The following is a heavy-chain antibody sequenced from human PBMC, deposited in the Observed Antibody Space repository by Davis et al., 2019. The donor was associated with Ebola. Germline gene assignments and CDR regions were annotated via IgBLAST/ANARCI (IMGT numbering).Heavy chain of an antibody. Sequence: GESLKISCAASGFTFSSYGMHWVRQAPGKGLEWVAVISYDGSNKYYADSVKGRFTISRDTSKNTLYLQMNSLRAEDTAVYYCARARVVGATPDFDYWGQGTLVTVSS. CDR1: GFTFSSYG. CDR2: ISYDGSNK. D-gene: IGHD2-15*01. V-gene: IGHV3-30*03. CDR3: ARARVVGATPDFDY. J-gene: IGHJ4*02.